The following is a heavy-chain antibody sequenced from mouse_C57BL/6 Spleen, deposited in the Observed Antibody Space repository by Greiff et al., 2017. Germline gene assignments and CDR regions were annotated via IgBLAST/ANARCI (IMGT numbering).Heavy chain of an antibody. Sequence: EVHLVESEGGLVQPGSSMKLSCTASGFTFSDYYMAWVRQVPEKGLEWVANINYDGSSTYYLDSLKSRFIISRDNAKNILYLQMSSLKSEDTATYYCARDYGSSYSFLDYWGQGTTLTVSS. J-gene: IGHJ2*01. CDR1: GFTFSDYY. V-gene: IGHV5-16*01. D-gene: IGHD1-1*01. CDR3: ARDYGSSYSFLDY. CDR2: INYDGSST.